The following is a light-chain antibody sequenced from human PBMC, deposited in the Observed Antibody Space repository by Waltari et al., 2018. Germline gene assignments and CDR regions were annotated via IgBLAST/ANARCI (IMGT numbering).Light chain of an antibody. CDR2: DVS. J-gene: IGLJ3*02. CDR1: SSDVGGYNY. V-gene: IGLV2-14*03. Sequence: QSALTQPASVSGSPGQSITIPCTGTSSDVGGYNYLSWYQQHPGKDPKVMIYDVSNRPSGVSNRFSGSKSGNTASLTISGLQAEDEADYYCSTYTSTNTWVFGGGTRLTVL. CDR3: STYTSTNTWV.